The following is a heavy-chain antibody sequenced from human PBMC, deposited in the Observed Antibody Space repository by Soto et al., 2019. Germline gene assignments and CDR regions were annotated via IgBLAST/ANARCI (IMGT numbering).Heavy chain of an antibody. V-gene: IGHV5-51*01. D-gene: IGHD4-17*01. CDR2: IYPGDSDT. Sequence: GESLKISCKGSGYSFTSYWIGWVRQMTGKGLEWMGIIYPGDSDTRYSPSFQGQVTISADKSISTAYLQWSSLKASDTAMYYCARLVLGDYYYYGMDVWGQGTTVTVSS. CDR3: ARLVLGDYYYYGMDV. J-gene: IGHJ6*02. CDR1: GYSFTSYW.